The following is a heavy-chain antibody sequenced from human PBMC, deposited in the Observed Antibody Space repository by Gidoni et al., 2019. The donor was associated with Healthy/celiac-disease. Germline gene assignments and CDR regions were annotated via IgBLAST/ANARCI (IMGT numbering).Heavy chain of an antibody. V-gene: IGHV4-59*01. Sequence: QLQESRPGLVKPSETLSLTCTVSGGSISSYYWSWIRQPPGKGLEWIGYIYYSGSTNYNLSLKSRVTISVDTSKNQFSLKLSSVTAADTAVYYCARGIPTRRIVEAFDYWCQGTLVTVSS. CDR1: GGSISSYY. CDR2: IYYSGST. J-gene: IGHJ4*02. D-gene: IGHD2-15*01. CDR3: ARGIPTRRIVEAFDY.